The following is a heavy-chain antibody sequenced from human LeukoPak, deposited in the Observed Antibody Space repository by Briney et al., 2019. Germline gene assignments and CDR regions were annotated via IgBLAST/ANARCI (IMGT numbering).Heavy chain of an antibody. Sequence: TLSLXXTVSXXSISXGDYYWSWIRQPPGKGLEWIGNIYYGGSTYYNPSLPSLKSRLTISVDTSKNQFSLRLTSVTAADTAVYFCVRGPNYVRGSYRYFDYWGQGSLVTVSS. D-gene: IGHD3-16*02. CDR2: IYYGGST. CDR3: VRGPNYVRGSYRYFDY. V-gene: IGHV4-30-4*01. CDR1: XXSISXGDYY. J-gene: IGHJ4*02.